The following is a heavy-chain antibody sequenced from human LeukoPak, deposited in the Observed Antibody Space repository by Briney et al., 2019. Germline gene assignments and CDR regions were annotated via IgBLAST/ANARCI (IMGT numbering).Heavy chain of an antibody. Sequence: TLSLTCTVFGGSISSGGYYWSWIRQHPGKGLEWIGYIYYSGSTYYNPSLKSRVTISVDTSKNQFSLKLSSVTAADTAVYYCARDSASNWFDPWGQGTLVTVSS. V-gene: IGHV4-31*03. CDR3: ARDSASNWFDP. CDR2: IYYSGST. CDR1: GGSISSGGYY. J-gene: IGHJ5*02.